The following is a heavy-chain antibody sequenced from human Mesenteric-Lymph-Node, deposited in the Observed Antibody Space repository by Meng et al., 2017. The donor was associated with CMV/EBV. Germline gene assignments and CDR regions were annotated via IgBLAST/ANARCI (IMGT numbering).Heavy chain of an antibody. J-gene: IGHJ4*02. Sequence: GESLKISCAASGFTFSSYSMNWVRQAPGKGLEWVSSISSSSSYIYYADSVKGRFTISRDNAKNSLYLQMNSLRAEDTAVYYCARVGATITIDYWGQGTLVTVSS. D-gene: IGHD1-26*01. V-gene: IGHV3-21*01. CDR1: GFTFSSYS. CDR3: ARVGATITIDY. CDR2: ISSSSSYI.